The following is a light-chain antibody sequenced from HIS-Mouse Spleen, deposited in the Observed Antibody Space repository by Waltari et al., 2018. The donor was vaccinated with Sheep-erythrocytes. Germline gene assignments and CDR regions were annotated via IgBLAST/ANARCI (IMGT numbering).Light chain of an antibody. Sequence: DIQMTQSPSSLSASVVDRVTITCRASQSISSYLTWYQQKPGKAPKLLIYAASSLPSGVPSRFSCSGSGTDSTLTISSLQTADFATCYWQQSHSTPYTYGQGTKLEIK. CDR1: QSISSY. V-gene: IGKV1-39*01. J-gene: IGKJ2*01. CDR2: AAS. CDR3: QQSHSTPYT.